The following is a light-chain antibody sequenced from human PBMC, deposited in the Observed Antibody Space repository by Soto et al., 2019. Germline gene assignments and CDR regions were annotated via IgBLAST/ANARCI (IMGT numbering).Light chain of an antibody. CDR1: RSISRW. CDR2: DAT. V-gene: IGKV1-5*01. Sequence: DIQMTQSPSTLSASVGYRVSITCPASRSISRWLAWYQQKPGKAPKLLIHDATSLESGVPSRFSGSGSRTDFTLTITHLQSEDFATYYCQHYLNYPITFGQGTLLEV. J-gene: IGKJ5*01. CDR3: QHYLNYPIT.